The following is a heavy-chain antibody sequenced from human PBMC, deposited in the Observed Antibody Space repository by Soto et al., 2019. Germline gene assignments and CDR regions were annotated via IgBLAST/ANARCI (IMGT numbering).Heavy chain of an antibody. D-gene: IGHD3-10*01. CDR1: GFTFSSYW. CDR2: INSDGSST. Sequence: EVQLVESGGGLVQPGGSLRLSCAASGFTFSSYWMHWVRQAPGKGLVWVSRINSDGSSTSYADSVKGRFTISRDNDKNTSYRQMNSLRDQDTAVYYCARVMVRGGEYYYMDVWGKGATGTVSS. CDR3: ARVMVRGGEYYYMDV. J-gene: IGHJ6*03. V-gene: IGHV3-74*01.